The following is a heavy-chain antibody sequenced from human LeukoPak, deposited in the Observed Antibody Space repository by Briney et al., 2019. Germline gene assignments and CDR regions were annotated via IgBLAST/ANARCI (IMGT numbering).Heavy chain of an antibody. J-gene: IGHJ4*02. V-gene: IGHV3-53*01. D-gene: IGHD1-1*01. Sequence: GGSLRLSCAASGFTVSSNHMSWVRQAPGKGLEWVSVIYSGGSTDYADSVKGRFTISRDNLKNTLYLQMNSLRAEDTAVYYCARGPAGYNWGQGTLVTFPS. CDR3: ARGPAGYN. CDR2: IYSGGST. CDR1: GFTVSSNH.